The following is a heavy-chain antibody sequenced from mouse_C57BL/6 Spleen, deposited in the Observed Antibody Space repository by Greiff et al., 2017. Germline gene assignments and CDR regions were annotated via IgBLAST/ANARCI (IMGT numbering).Heavy chain of an antibody. D-gene: IGHD2-5*01. J-gene: IGHJ2*01. Sequence: QVQLQQPGAELVRPGASVTLSCKASGYTFTDYEMHWVKQTPVHGLEWIGAIDPETGGTAYNQKFKGKAILTADKSSSTAYMELRSLTSEDSAVYYCNPYYSNYVDYWGQGTTLTVSS. CDR2: IDPETGGT. CDR1: GYTFTDYE. CDR3: NPYYSNYVDY. V-gene: IGHV1-15*01.